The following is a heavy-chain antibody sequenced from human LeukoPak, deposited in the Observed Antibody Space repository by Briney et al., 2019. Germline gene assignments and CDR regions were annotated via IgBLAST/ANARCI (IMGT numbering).Heavy chain of an antibody. Sequence: SVKVSCKASGGTFTSYAISWVRQAPGQGLEWMGRIIPIFGTANYAQKFQGRVTITTDESTSTAYMELSSLRSEDTAVYYCARDSYYDSSGYFAFDIGGQGKMVTVSS. CDR3: ARDSYYDSSGYFAFDI. V-gene: IGHV1-69*05. J-gene: IGHJ3*02. CDR2: IIPIFGTA. D-gene: IGHD3-22*01. CDR1: GGTFTSYA.